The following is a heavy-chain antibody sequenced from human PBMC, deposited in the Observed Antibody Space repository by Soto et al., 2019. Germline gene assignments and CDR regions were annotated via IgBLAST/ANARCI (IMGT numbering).Heavy chain of an antibody. J-gene: IGHJ4*02. CDR3: AREFSNSPEAFDS. D-gene: IGHD6-6*01. CDR1: GGSVDSDTYY. Sequence: PSETLSLTCTVSGGSVDSDTYYWSWIRQPPGRGLEWIGYIYYTGSTNYSPSLKSRVSISVDTCRNQFSLKLSSATAADTAVYYCAREFSNSPEAFDSWGQGSLVTVSS. V-gene: IGHV4-61*01. CDR2: IYYTGST.